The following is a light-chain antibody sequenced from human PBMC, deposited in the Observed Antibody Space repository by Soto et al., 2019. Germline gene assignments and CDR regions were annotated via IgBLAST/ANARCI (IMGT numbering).Light chain of an antibody. J-gene: IGLJ1*01. V-gene: IGLV2-8*01. Sequence: QSALTQPPSASGSVGQSVTISCTGTSSDVGAYNYVSWYQQHPGKAPKLMIYEVSKRPSGVPDRFSGSKSGYTASLTVSGLQAEYEADYYCSSHAGNNNYVFGTGTKLPVL. CDR3: SSHAGNNNYV. CDR2: EVS. CDR1: SSDVGAYNY.